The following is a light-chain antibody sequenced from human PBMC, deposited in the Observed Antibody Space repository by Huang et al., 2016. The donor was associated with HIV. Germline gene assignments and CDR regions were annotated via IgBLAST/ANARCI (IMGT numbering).Light chain of an antibody. CDR3: QQYNNGCT. CDR2: GAS. V-gene: IGKV3-15*01. Sequence: EIVMTQSPATLSVSPGERATLSCRASKSVSSYLAWYQQKPGQSPRLLIYGASTRATVIPARFSGSGSGTEFTLTITSLQSEDFVIYYCQQYNNGCTFGQGTQLEIK. J-gene: IGKJ2*02. CDR1: KSVSSY.